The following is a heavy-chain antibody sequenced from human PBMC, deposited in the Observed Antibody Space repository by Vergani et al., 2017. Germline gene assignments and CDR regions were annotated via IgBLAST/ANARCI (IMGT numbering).Heavy chain of an antibody. CDR2: IWYDGSNK. J-gene: IGHJ3*02. Sequence: QVQLVESEGGVVQPGRSLTLSCVASGFTFSSHGMHWVRQAPGKGLEWVAVIWYDGSNKYYADSVKGRFTISRDNSKNTLYLQMNSLRAEDTAVYYCARDSRTADYDFWSGDAFDIWGQGTMVTVSS. CDR3: ARDSRTADYDFWSGDAFDI. CDR1: GFTFSSHG. D-gene: IGHD3-3*01. V-gene: IGHV3-33*01.